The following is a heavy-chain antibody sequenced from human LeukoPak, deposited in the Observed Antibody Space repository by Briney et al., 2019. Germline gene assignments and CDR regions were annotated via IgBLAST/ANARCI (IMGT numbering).Heavy chain of an antibody. Sequence: GSLRLSCAASGFTFSSYSMNWVRQAPGKGLEWVSSISSSSSYISYADSVKGRFTISRDNAKNSLYLQMNSLRAEDTAVYYCARDGGGGWNAFDIWGQGTIVTVSS. CDR2: ISSSSSYI. D-gene: IGHD2-15*01. V-gene: IGHV3-21*01. CDR3: ARDGGGGWNAFDI. CDR1: GFTFSSYS. J-gene: IGHJ3*02.